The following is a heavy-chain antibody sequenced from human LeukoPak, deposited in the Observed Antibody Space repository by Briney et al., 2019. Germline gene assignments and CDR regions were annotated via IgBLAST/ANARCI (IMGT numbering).Heavy chain of an antibody. CDR3: AREGRTCSGGSCYTVGFDY. V-gene: IGHV1-2*04. Sequence: ASVKVSCKASGYTFTGYYMHWVRQAPGQGLEWMGWINPNSGGTNYAQKFQGWVTMTRDTSISTAYMELSRLRSDDTAVYYCAREGRTCSGGSCYTVGFDYWGQGTLVTVSS. CDR1: GYTFTGYY. D-gene: IGHD2-15*01. CDR2: INPNSGGT. J-gene: IGHJ4*02.